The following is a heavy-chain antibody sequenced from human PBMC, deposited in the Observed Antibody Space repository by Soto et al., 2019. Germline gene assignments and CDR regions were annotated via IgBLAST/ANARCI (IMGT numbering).Heavy chain of an antibody. CDR2: ISSSSSHI. Sequence: GGSLRLSCAASGITFSTYSMNWVRQAPGKGLEWVSSISSSSSHIYYADSVKGRFTISRDNAKNSLYLQMNSLPAEDTAVYYCAGGSSTNSYFFDCWGQGTLVTVSS. D-gene: IGHD6-13*01. CDR3: AGGSSTNSYFFDC. CDR1: GITFSTYS. J-gene: IGHJ4*02. V-gene: IGHV3-21*06.